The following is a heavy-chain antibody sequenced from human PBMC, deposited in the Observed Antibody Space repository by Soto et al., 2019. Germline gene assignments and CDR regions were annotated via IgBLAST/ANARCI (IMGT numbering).Heavy chain of an antibody. CDR2: IYHSGST. CDR3: ARAKGYCSSTSCYTEGWFDP. D-gene: IGHD2-2*02. J-gene: IGHJ5*02. Sequence: PSETVSLTXAVSGGSISSSNWWSWVRQPPGKGLEWIGEIYHSGSTNYNPSLKSRVTISVDKSKNQFSLKLGSVTAADTAVYYCARAKGYCSSTSCYTEGWFDPWGQGTLVTSPQ. V-gene: IGHV4-4*02. CDR1: GGSISSSNW.